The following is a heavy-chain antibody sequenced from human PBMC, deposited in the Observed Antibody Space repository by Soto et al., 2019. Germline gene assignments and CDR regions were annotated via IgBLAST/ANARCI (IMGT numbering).Heavy chain of an antibody. V-gene: IGHV3-74*01. CDR3: VRWSEF. CDR2: VDGDGSSI. J-gene: IGHJ4*02. D-gene: IGHD2-15*01. CDR1: GITFSGYW. Sequence: EVHLVESGGGLVQPGGSLRLSCVVSGITFSGYWMHWVRQAPGKGLEWVSRVDGDGSSITYADSVKGRFTISRDNAKNTLYLQMNSLRAEDTAVYYCVRWSEFWGQGTLVTVSS.